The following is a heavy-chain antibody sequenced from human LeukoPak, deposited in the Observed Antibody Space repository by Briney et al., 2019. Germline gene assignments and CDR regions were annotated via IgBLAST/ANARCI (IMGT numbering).Heavy chain of an antibody. CDR1: GFSFRNYW. CDR3: ARDGGLHTNFDY. J-gene: IGHJ4*02. Sequence: GGSLRLSCAASGFSFRNYWMGWVRQAPGKGLEWVANTEPDGSAEYYADSVRGRFTASRDNANNLLYLQMNRLRAEDTAVYYCARDGGLHTNFDYWGQGTLPTVSS. D-gene: IGHD2-15*01. V-gene: IGHV3-7*01. CDR2: TEPDGSAE.